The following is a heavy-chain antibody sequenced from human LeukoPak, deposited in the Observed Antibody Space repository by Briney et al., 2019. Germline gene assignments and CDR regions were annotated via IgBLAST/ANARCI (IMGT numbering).Heavy chain of an antibody. Sequence: GGSLRLSCAASGFTFDDYGMSWVRQAPGKGLEWVSGISWNGGSTGYADSVKGRFTISRDNAKNSLYLQMNSLRAEDTALYYCARDVITFGGVIVIPAYWGQGTLVTVSS. CDR2: ISWNGGST. D-gene: IGHD3-16*02. CDR3: ARDVITFGGVIVIPAY. CDR1: GFTFDDYG. V-gene: IGHV3-20*04. J-gene: IGHJ4*02.